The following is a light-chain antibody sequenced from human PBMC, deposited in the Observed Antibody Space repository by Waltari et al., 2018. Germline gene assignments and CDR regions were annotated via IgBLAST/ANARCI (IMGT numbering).Light chain of an antibody. J-gene: IGLJ3*02. CDR2: EGT. CDR3: CSYAGTWL. CDR1: INDVGTYNL. Sequence: QSALTQPASMSASPGQSITISCTATINDVGTYNLGSWYQQHPGKAPKLLIFEGTKRPSEVSSRFSGSKSADTASLTISGLQAEDEADYYCCSYAGTWLFGGGTKLTVL. V-gene: IGLV2-23*01.